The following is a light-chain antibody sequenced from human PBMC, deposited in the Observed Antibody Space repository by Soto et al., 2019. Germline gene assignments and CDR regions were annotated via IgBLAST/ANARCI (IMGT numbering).Light chain of an antibody. CDR2: GPS. CDR3: QHYGNSPPSVT. Sequence: EIVLTQSPRTLSLSPGESATLSCRASQNVYINSLAWFQQKPGQTPRLLIYGPSTRAAGVPDRFTGSGSGADFALTITSLEPEDFAMYYCQHYGNSPPSVTFGPGTKVDIK. CDR1: QNVYINS. J-gene: IGKJ3*01. V-gene: IGKV3-20*01.